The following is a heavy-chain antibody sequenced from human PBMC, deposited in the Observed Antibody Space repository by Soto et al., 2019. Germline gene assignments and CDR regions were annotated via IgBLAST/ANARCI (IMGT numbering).Heavy chain of an antibody. CDR1: GGSISSYY. CDR2: IYYSGST. CDR3: ARESRRFLGAGMDV. Sequence: PSETLSLTCTVSGGSISSYYWSWIRQPPGKGLEWIGYIYYSGSTNYNPSLKSRVTISVDTSKNQFSLKLSSVTAADTAVYYCARESRRFLGAGMDVWSQGTTVTVSS. J-gene: IGHJ6*02. D-gene: IGHD3-3*01. V-gene: IGHV4-59*01.